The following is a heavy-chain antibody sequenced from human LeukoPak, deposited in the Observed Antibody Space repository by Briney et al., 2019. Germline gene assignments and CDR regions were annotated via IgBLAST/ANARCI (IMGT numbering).Heavy chain of an antibody. D-gene: IGHD2-2*02. Sequence: SVKVSCKASGGTFSSYAVSWVRQAPGQGLEWMGRIIPIFGIANYAQKFQGRVTITADKSTSTAYMELSSLRSEDTAVYYCAREGGPTPYCSSTSCYIGRWLDYWGQATLVTVSS. J-gene: IGHJ4*02. CDR2: IIPIFGIA. V-gene: IGHV1-69*04. CDR3: AREGGPTPYCSSTSCYIGRWLDY. CDR1: GGTFSSYA.